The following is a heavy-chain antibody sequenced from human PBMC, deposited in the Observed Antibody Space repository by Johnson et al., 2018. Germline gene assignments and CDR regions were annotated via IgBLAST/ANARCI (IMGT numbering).Heavy chain of an antibody. D-gene: IGHD1-1*01. Sequence: QVQLVQSGGGVVQPGRSLRLSCAASGFTFSSYGMHWVRQAPGKGLEWVAVISYDGSNKYYADYVKGRFTISRDNSKNSLYLQMNSLRGEDTAVYYCVHPEQGSERRAEYFQHWGQGTLVTVSS. V-gene: IGHV3-30*03. CDR3: VHPEQGSERRAEYFQH. J-gene: IGHJ1*01. CDR1: GFTFSSYG. CDR2: ISYDGSNK.